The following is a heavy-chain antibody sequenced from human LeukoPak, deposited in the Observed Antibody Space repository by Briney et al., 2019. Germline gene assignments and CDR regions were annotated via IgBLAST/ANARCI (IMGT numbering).Heavy chain of an antibody. Sequence: GGALRLSCADSRFTFSRYSMKAVRHAPGEGLERGSSISSSSSYIYYADSVKGRFTISRDNAKNSLYLQMNSLRAEDTAVYYCARMGLPNWNAPPSDYWGQGTLVTVSS. CDR2: ISSSSSYI. CDR1: RFTFSRYS. V-gene: IGHV3-21*01. J-gene: IGHJ4*02. D-gene: IGHD1-20*01. CDR3: ARMGLPNWNAPPSDY.